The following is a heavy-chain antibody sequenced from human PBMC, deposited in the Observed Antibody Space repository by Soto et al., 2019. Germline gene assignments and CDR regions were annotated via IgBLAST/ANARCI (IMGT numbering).Heavy chain of an antibody. V-gene: IGHV4-38-2*01. D-gene: IGHD3-22*01. J-gene: IGHJ3*02. CDR3: ARVVYYDSTQDAFDI. CDR1: GYSISSGYY. Sequence: SETLSLTCAVSGYSISSGYYWGWIRQPPGKGLEWIGSIYHSGSTYYNPSLKSRVTISVDTSKNQFSLKLSSVTAADTAVYYCARVVYYDSTQDAFDIWGQGTMVT. CDR2: IYHSGST.